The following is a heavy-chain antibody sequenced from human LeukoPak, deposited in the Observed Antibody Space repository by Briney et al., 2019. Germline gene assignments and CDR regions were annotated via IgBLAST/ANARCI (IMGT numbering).Heavy chain of an antibody. J-gene: IGHJ4*02. D-gene: IGHD2-21*01. CDR1: GGSISTYY. V-gene: IGHV4-4*07. Sequence: KPSETLSLTCTVSGGSISTYYWSWIRQPAGKGLEWIGRIYTSGSTNYNPSLKSRVTMSVDTSKNQFSLRLSSVTAADTAVYYCARERGGAYCGGNCYYFGYWGQGTLVTVSS. CDR2: IYTSGST. CDR3: ARERGGAYCGGNCYYFGY.